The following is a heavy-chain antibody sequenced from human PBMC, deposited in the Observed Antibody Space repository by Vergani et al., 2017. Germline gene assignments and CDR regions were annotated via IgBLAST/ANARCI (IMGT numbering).Heavy chain of an antibody. V-gene: IGHV5-51*01. CDR2: IYPGDSDT. Sequence: EVQLVQSGAEVKKPGESLKISCKGSGYSFTSYWIGWVRQMPGKGLEWMGIIYPGDSDTRYSPSFQGQVTISADKSTSTAYLQWSSLKASDTAMYYCARHAGYYGSGSPMDIWGQGTMVTVSS. D-gene: IGHD3-10*01. CDR3: ARHAGYYGSGSPMDI. CDR1: GYSFTSYW. J-gene: IGHJ3*02.